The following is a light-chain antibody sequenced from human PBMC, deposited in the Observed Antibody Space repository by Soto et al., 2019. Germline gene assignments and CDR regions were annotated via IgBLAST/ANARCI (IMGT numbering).Light chain of an antibody. CDR1: ISNIGSKT. CDR3: AAWDDILNGWV. J-gene: IGLJ3*02. Sequence: QAVVTQPPSASGTPGQTVTISCSGSISNIGSKTVNWYQQLPGAAPKLLIYIDNRRPAGVHDRFSGSKSGTSASLAISGLQSEDEADYYCAAWDDILNGWVFGGGTKLTVL. V-gene: IGLV1-44*01. CDR2: IDN.